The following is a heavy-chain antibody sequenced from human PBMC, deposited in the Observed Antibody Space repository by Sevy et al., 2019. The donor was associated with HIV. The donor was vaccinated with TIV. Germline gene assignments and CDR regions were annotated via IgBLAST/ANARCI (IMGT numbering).Heavy chain of an antibody. CDR1: GFIFGSYA. CDR2: ISGSGNST. J-gene: IGHJ4*02. Sequence: RGYLRLSCAASGFIFGSYAMSWVRQAPGKGLERVSGISGSGNSTYYADSVKGRFTISRDNSKNTLYLQMNSLRAEDAAVYYCAKNSRATVTTGLYYWGQGTLVNVSS. CDR3: AKNSRATVTTGLYY. D-gene: IGHD4-17*01. V-gene: IGHV3-23*01.